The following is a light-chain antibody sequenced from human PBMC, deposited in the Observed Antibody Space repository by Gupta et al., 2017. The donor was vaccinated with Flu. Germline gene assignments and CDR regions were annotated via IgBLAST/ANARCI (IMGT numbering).Light chain of an antibody. J-gene: IGKJ2*01. CDR1: QSISSN. Sequence: EIVMTQSPATLSVSPGERATLSCRASQSISSNLAWYQQKPGQAPRLLIDGTSTRATGIPARFSGSGSGTEFTLTISSLQSEDFAVYYCQQYNGWPPAYTFGQGTKLEIK. CDR2: GTS. V-gene: IGKV3-15*01. CDR3: QQYNGWPPAYT.